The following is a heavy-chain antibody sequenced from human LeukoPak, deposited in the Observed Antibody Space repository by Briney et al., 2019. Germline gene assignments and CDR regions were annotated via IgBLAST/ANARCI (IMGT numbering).Heavy chain of an antibody. CDR2: IKSKTDGGTT. CDR1: GFTFNNAW. D-gene: IGHD1-26*01. J-gene: IGHJ4*02. V-gene: IGHV3-15*01. CDR3: TADLWSGSSSIDY. Sequence: GGSLRLSCAASGFTFNNAWMSWVRQAPGKGLEWVGRIKSKTDGGTTDYAPPVKGRFTISRDDSKDTLYLQMNSLKTEDTAVYYCTADLWSGSSSIDYWGQGTLVTVSS.